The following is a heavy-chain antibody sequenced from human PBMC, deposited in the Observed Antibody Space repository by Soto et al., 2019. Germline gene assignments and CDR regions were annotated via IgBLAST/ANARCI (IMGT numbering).Heavy chain of an antibody. D-gene: IGHD2-21*01. CDR1: GFTFSSHW. CDR3: GVAVPKYYYGMDV. J-gene: IGHJ6*01. V-gene: IGHV3-74*01. CDR2: INSDGSST. Sequence: GGSLRLSWAASGFTFSSHWMHRVRQAPGKGLVWVSRINSDGSSTSYADSVKGRFTISRDNAKNTLYLQMNSLRAEDTAVYYCGVAVPKYYYGMDVWGQGTTVTVSS.